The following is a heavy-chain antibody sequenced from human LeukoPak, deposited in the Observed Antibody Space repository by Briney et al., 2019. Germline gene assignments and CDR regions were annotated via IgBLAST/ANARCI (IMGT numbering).Heavy chain of an antibody. Sequence: SETLSLTCAVYGGSFSGYYWSWIRQPPGKGLEWIGEINHSGSTNYNPSLKSRVTISVDTSKNQFSLKLSSVTAADTAVHYCVRVVGDLRRLDYWGQGTLVTVSS. V-gene: IGHV4-34*01. CDR1: GGSFSGYY. CDR2: INHSGST. CDR3: VRVVGDLRRLDY. J-gene: IGHJ4*02. D-gene: IGHD3-16*01.